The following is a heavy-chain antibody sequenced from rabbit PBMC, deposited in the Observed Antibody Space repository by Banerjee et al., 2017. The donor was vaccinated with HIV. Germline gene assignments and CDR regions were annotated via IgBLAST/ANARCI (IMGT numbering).Heavy chain of an antibody. CDR1: GFSFSSSYW. Sequence: QSLEESGGDLVKPGASLTLTCTASGFSFSSSYWICWVRQAPGKGLEWIGCIYTNGGSTWYASWVNGRFTISKTSSTTLTLRMTSLTAADTATYFCTTELTGNVNFWGPGTLVTVS. CDR3: TTELTGNVNF. V-gene: IGHV1S40*01. D-gene: IGHD7-1*01. CDR2: IYTNGGST. J-gene: IGHJ3*01.